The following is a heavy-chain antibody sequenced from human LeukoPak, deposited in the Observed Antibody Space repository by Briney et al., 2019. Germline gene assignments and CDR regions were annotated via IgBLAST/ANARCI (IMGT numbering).Heavy chain of an antibody. CDR2: IYHSGST. V-gene: IGHV4-30-2*01. J-gene: IGHJ2*01. Sequence: PSETLSLTCAVSGGSISSGGYSWSWIRQPPGKGLEWIGYIYHSGSTYYNPSLKSRVTISVDRSKNQFPLKLSSVTAADTAVYYCARGNWYFDLWGRGTLVTVSS. CDR1: GGSISSGGYS. CDR3: ARGNWYFDL.